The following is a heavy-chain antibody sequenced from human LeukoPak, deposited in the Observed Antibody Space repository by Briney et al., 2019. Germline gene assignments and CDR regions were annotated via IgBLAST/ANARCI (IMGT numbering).Heavy chain of an antibody. CDR1: GGTFSSYA. Sequence: SVKVSCKASGGTFSSYAIRWVRQAPGQGLEWMGRIIPILGIADYAQKFQGRVTITADKSTSTAYMELSSLRSEDTAVYYCARGILSHSSSWYGTHYYYGMDVWGQGTTVTVSS. D-gene: IGHD6-13*01. J-gene: IGHJ6*02. CDR2: IIPILGIA. CDR3: ARGILSHSSSWYGTHYYYGMDV. V-gene: IGHV1-69*04.